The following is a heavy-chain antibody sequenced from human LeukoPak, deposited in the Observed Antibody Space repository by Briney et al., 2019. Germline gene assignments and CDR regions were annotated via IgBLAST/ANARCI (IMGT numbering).Heavy chain of an antibody. D-gene: IGHD4-11*01. CDR1: GGSISSSSYY. Sequence: SETLSLTCTVSGGSISSSSYYWGWIRQPPGKGLEWIGSIYYSGSTYYNPSLKSRVTISVDTSKNHFSLNLTSVTAADTAVYFCARQVYSNYYYYYMDVWGKGTTVTVSS. V-gene: IGHV4-39*07. CDR2: IYYSGST. J-gene: IGHJ6*03. CDR3: ARQVYSNYYYYYMDV.